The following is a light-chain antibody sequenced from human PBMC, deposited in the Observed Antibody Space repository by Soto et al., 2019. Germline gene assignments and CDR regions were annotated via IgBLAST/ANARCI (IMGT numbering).Light chain of an antibody. CDR2: SIN. V-gene: IGLV1-44*01. Sequence: QPVLTQPPSASATPGQTVTISCSGRYSNIGSNFVSWYQRLPGTAPKLLIYSINQRPSGVPGRFSGSKSGTSASLTISGLQSEDEADYFCSSWDDSLDGPVFGGGTKLTVL. J-gene: IGLJ3*02. CDR1: YSNIGSNF. CDR3: SSWDDSLDGPV.